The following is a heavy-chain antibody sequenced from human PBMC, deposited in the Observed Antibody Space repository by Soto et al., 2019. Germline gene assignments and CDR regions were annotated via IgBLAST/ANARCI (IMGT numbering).Heavy chain of an antibody. CDR3: TRDSGVYSYDNRGYYS. J-gene: IGHJ4*02. CDR2: ISAFNGNT. Sequence: QLVQSGGEVKKPGASVKVSCKASGYTFTSYGISWVRQAPGQGVEWMGWISAFNGNTNYAQKLQGRVTMTTYTSTSTAYMVLRSLRSDDTAVDYCTRDSGVYSYDNRGYYSWRQGTRVTGSS. V-gene: IGHV1-18*01. CDR1: GYTFTSYG. D-gene: IGHD3-22*01.